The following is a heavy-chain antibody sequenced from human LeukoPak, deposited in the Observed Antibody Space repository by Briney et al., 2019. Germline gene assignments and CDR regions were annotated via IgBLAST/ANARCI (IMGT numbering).Heavy chain of an antibody. D-gene: IGHD6-19*01. CDR2: IIPIFGTA. V-gene: IGHV1-69*13. J-gene: IGHJ4*02. CDR3: ARVSGXYTSLYYFDY. Sequence: SVKVSCKASGGTFSSYAISWVRQAPGQGLEWMGGIIPIFGTANYAQKFQGRVTITADESTSTAYMELSSLRSEDTAVYYCARVSGXYTSLYYFDYWGQGTLVTVSS. CDR1: GGTFSSYA.